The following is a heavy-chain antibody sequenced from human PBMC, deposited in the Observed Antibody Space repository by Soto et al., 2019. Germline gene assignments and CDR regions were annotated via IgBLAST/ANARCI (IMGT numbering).Heavy chain of an antibody. CDR2: FDPEDGET. Sequence: ASVKVSCKVSGYTLTELSMHWVRQAPGKGLEWMGGFDPEDGETIYAQKFQGRVTMTEDTSTDTAYMELSSLRSEDTAVYYCATSHKAEYQLLSDDYYYYGMDVWGQGTTVTVSS. CDR1: GYTLTELS. V-gene: IGHV1-24*01. D-gene: IGHD2-2*01. CDR3: ATSHKAEYQLLSDDYYYYGMDV. J-gene: IGHJ6*02.